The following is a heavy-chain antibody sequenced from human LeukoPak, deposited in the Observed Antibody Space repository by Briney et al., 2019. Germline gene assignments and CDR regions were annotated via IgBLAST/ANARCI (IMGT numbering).Heavy chain of an antibody. CDR3: ARDGEGYGFDY. CDR2: IWYDGSNK. V-gene: IGHV3-33*08. Sequence: PGGSLRLSCAASGFTVSSNYMSWVRQAPGKGLEWVAVIWYDGSNKYYADSVKGRFTISRDNSKNTLYLQMNSLRAEDTAVYYCARDGEGYGFDYWGQGTLVTVSS. J-gene: IGHJ4*02. CDR1: GFTVSSNY. D-gene: IGHD5-12*01.